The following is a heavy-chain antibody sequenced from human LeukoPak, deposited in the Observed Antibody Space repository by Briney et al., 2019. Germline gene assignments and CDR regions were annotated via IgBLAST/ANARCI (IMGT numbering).Heavy chain of an antibody. Sequence: GGSLRLSCAASGFTFSSYWMHWVRQAPGKGLVWVSRINSDGSSTSYADSVKGRFTISRDNAKNTLYLQMNSLRAEDTAVYYCAREAMARGACFDYWGQGTLVTVSS. J-gene: IGHJ4*02. CDR2: INSDGSST. CDR3: AREAMARGACFDY. CDR1: GFTFSSYW. V-gene: IGHV3-74*01. D-gene: IGHD3-10*01.